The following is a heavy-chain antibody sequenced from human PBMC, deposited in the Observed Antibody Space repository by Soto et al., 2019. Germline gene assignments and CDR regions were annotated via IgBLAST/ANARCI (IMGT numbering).Heavy chain of an antibody. CDR3: AKDVYAGSPTRGYGMDV. D-gene: IGHD1-20*01. J-gene: IGHJ6*02. V-gene: IGHV3-23*01. CDR2: ISGGGGST. CDR1: GFTFSSYA. Sequence: RRLSCAASGFTFSSYAMSWVRQAPGKGLEWVSAISGGGGSTYYADSVKGRFTISRDNSKNTLYLQMNSLRAEDTAVYYCAKDVYAGSPTRGYGMDVWGQGTTVTVSS.